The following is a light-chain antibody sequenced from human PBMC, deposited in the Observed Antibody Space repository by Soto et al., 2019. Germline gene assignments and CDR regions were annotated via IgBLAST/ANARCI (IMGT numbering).Light chain of an antibody. V-gene: IGKV3-20*01. CDR2: NAS. J-gene: IGKJ2*01. CDR1: QSVSSTF. Sequence: DIVLTQSPGTLALSSGERATLSCRTSQSVSSTFLAWYQQKPGQAPRLLIYNASNRAPGIPDRFSGSGSGTDFILTISRLEPEDFAVYYCQQYANSPPRYIFGQGTKLEI. CDR3: QQYANSPPRYI.